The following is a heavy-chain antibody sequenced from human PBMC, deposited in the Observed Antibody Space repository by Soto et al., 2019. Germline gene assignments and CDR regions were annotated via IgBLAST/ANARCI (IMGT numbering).Heavy chain of an antibody. CDR1: GFTFTNYW. CDR2: IKQDGSAK. CDR3: TRDAVEVHKPRFHX. Sequence: PGGSLRLSCAASGFTFTNYWMSWVRQAPGKGLEWVSNIKQDGSAKYYMYSVTGRFTISRDNAKNSLYLQMNSLRAEDTAVYYCTRDAVEVHKPRFHXWGQGTLVTVSX. D-gene: IGHD6-19*01. J-gene: IGHJ4*02. V-gene: IGHV3-7*01.